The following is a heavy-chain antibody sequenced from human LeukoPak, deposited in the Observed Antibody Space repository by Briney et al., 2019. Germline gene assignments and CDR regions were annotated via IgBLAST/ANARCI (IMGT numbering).Heavy chain of an antibody. Sequence: GGSLRLSCAASGFTSSSYMMNWVRQAPGKGLEWVSSINSGSTYTYYTESVKGRFTVSRDNAKNSLFLQMNSLRAEDTAIYYCARSLTTLTYEGYWGQGTLVTVSS. CDR3: ARSLTTLTYEGY. V-gene: IGHV3-21*01. D-gene: IGHD1-1*01. J-gene: IGHJ4*02. CDR2: INSGSTYT. CDR1: GFTSSSYM.